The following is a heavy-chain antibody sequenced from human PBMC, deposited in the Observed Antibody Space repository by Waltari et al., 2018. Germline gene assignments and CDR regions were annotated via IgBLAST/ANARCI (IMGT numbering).Heavy chain of an antibody. CDR3: ARGTYSSSSVYY. CDR1: GFTFSSYA. V-gene: IGHV3-64*01. CDR2: ISSNGGST. Sequence: EVQLVESGGGLVQPGGSLRLSCAASGFTFSSYAMLWVRQAPGKGLEYVSAISSNGGSTYYANSVKGRFTISRDNSKNTLYLQMGSLRAEDMAVYYCARGTYSSSSVYYWGQGTLVTVSS. D-gene: IGHD6-6*01. J-gene: IGHJ4*02.